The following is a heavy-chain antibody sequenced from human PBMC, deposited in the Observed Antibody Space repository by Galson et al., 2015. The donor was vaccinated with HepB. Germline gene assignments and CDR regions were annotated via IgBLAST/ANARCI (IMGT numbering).Heavy chain of an antibody. V-gene: IGHV3-7*03. CDR3: ATDRRPGSYNGLDV. CDR2: IKQDGSEE. J-gene: IGHJ6*02. D-gene: IGHD1-14*01. CDR1: GFTFSYYW. Sequence: SLRLSCAASGFTFSYYWMSWVRQAPGKGLEWVANIKQDGSEEYYVDSVKGRFTISRDNAKNSLDLQMNSLRADDTAVYYCATDRRPGSYNGLDVWGQGTTVTVSS.